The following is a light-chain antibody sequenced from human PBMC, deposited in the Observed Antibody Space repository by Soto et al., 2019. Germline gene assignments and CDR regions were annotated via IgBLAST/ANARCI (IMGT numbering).Light chain of an antibody. CDR2: GAS. J-gene: IGKJ3*01. CDR3: HQYGTAPLT. Sequence: DIVLTQSPATLSVSPGERVNLSGRASQSVAANYLAWYQQKRGQAPRLLIYGASSRATGIPDRFSGSGSGTDFTLTISRLEPEDFSVYYCHQYGTAPLTFGPGTKVDIK. V-gene: IGKV3-20*01. CDR1: QSVAANY.